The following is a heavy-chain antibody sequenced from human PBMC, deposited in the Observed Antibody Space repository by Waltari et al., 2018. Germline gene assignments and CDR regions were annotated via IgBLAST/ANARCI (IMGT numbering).Heavy chain of an antibody. D-gene: IGHD5-18*01. J-gene: IGHJ6*02. V-gene: IGHV4-59*01. CDR3: ARDLGYSYGTLGRYYYYYYGMDV. CDR2: ST. Sequence: STNYNPSLKSRVTISVDTSKNQFSLKLSSVTAADTAVYYCARDLGYSYGTLGRYYYYYYGMDVWGQGTTVTVSS.